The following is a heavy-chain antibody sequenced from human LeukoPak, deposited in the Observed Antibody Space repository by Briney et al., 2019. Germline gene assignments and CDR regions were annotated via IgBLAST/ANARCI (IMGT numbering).Heavy chain of an antibody. CDR1: GFTFSSYS. CDR3: ARDTILRLGDLSSYFPFDY. V-gene: IGHV3-21*01. D-gene: IGHD3-16*02. Sequence: GGSLRLSCAASGFTFSSYSMNWVRQAPGKGLEWVSSISSSSSYIYYADSVKGRFTISRDNAKNSLYLQMNSLRAEDTAVYYCARDTILRLGDLSSYFPFDYWGQGTLVTVSS. J-gene: IGHJ4*02. CDR2: ISSSSSYI.